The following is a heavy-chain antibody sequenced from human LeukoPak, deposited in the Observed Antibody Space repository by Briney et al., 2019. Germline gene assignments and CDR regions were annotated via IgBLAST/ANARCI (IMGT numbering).Heavy chain of an antibody. CDR2: IYSGGST. CDR3: ARDFYYGAVWDAFDI. J-gene: IGHJ3*02. D-gene: IGHD3-10*01. CDR1: GFTFSSYA. V-gene: IGHV3-53*01. Sequence: GGSLRLSCAASGFTFSSYAMSWVRQAPGKGLEWVSVIYSGGSTNYADSVKGRFTISRDNFKNTLFLQMNNLRAEDTAVYYCARDFYYGAVWDAFDIWGLGTMVTVPS.